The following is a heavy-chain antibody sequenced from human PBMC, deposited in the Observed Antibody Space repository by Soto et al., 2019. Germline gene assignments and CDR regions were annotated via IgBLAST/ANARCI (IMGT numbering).Heavy chain of an antibody. CDR2: ISGGGGST. CDR3: AKDHSFGLLAAAGTFDY. D-gene: IGHD6-13*01. CDR1: GLTFSGYA. J-gene: IGHJ4*02. V-gene: IGHV3-23*01. Sequence: EVQLLESGGGLVQPGGSLRLSCAASGLTFSGYAMSWVRQAPGKGLEWVSAISGGGGSTYYADSVKGRFTISRDNSKHKLYMQMNSLRAEATAVYYCAKDHSFGLLAAAGTFDYWGQGSLVTVSS.